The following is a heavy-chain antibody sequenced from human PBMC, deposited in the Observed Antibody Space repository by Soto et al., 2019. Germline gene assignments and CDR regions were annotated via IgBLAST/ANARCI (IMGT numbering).Heavy chain of an antibody. J-gene: IGHJ3*02. CDR2: IIPIFGTA. CDR3: ARRRSAYGEAFEI. V-gene: IGHV1-69*01. Sequence: QVQLVQSGAEVKKPGSSVKVSCKASGGTFSSYAISWVRQAPGQGLEWMGGIIPIFGTANYAQKFQGRVTITADVCTSTDYMALSSLRPEDMAVYYCARRRSAYGEAFEIWGQGTMVTVSS. D-gene: IGHD4-17*01. CDR1: GGTFSSYA.